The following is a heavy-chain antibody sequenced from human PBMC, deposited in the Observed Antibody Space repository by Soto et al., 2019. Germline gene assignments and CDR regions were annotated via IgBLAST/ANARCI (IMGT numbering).Heavy chain of an antibody. J-gene: IGHJ6*02. D-gene: IGHD2-2*01. CDR2: IYYSGST. Sequence: QLQLQESGPGLVKPSETLSLTCTVSGGSISSSSYYWGWIRQPPGKGLEWIGSIYYSGSTYYNPSRKGRVTISVDTSKNQFSLKLSSVTAADTAVYYCASLPAADYYYGMDVWGQGTTVTVSS. CDR1: GGSISSSSYY. CDR3: ASLPAADYYYGMDV. V-gene: IGHV4-39*01.